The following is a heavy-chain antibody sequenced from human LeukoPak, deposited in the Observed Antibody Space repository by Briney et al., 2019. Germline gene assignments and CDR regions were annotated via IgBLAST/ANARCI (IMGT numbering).Heavy chain of an antibody. CDR1: GGSISSYY. J-gene: IGHJ4*02. V-gene: IGHV4-59*01. D-gene: IGHD6-13*01. CDR3: ARGGGYSSSWSY. CDR2: IYYTGST. Sequence: PSETLSLTCTVSGGSISSYYWNWIRQPPGKGLEWIGYIYYTGSTNYNPSLKSRVTISVDTSKDQFSLKLSSVTAADTAVYYCARGGGYSSSWSYWGQGTLVTVSS.